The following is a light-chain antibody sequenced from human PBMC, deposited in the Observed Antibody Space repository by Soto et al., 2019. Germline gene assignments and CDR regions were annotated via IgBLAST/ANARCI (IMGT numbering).Light chain of an antibody. Sequence: IVCAQSSTTLSLSPGERATLSCKGSHSVSSFLAWYQQKPGEAPRLLIYDAFTRATGGPARFSGSGSWTEFTLRISSLQSEDFAVYYCQQSNDWRSITFGQGTRLEI. CDR2: DAF. V-gene: IGKV3-15*01. CDR1: HSVSSF. CDR3: QQSNDWRSIT. J-gene: IGKJ5*01.